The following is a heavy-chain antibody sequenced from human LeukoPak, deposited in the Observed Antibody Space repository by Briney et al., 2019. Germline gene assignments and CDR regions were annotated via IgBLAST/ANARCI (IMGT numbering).Heavy chain of an antibody. CDR2: INWNGGST. Sequence: RPGGSLRLSCAASGFTFDDYGMSWVRQAPGKGLEWVSGINWNGGSTGYADSVKGRFTISRDNAKNSLYLQMNSLRAEDTALYYCARDLPYYDSSGYYYAWDYWGQGTLVTVSS. J-gene: IGHJ4*02. CDR1: GFTFDDYG. D-gene: IGHD3-22*01. CDR3: ARDLPYYDSSGYYYAWDY. V-gene: IGHV3-20*04.